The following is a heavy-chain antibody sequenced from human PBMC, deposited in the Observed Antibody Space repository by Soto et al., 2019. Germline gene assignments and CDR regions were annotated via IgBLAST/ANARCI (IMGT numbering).Heavy chain of an antibody. V-gene: IGHV3-23*01. CDR2: ISGSGGTT. Sequence: EVQLLESGGGLVQPGGSLRLSCAASGFTFSRYAMSWVRQAPGKGLEWVSAISGSGGTTYYADSVKGRFTISRDNSKNTLYLQMNSLRAEGTAVYYCAKDTEEWVSVKGAFDIWGQGTMVTVSS. CDR3: AKDTEEWVSVKGAFDI. D-gene: IGHD3-3*01. CDR1: GFTFSRYA. J-gene: IGHJ3*02.